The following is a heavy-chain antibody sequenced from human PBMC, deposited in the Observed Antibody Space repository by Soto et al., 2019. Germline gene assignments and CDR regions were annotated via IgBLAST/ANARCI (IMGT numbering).Heavy chain of an antibody. D-gene: IGHD6-13*01. CDR1: GLTFSSYS. Sequence: EVQLVESGGGLVQPGGSLRLSCAASGLTFSSYSMNWVRQAPGKGLEWVSYISSSSSTILYADSVKGRFTISRDNAKNSLYLQINSLRAEDTAVYYCATKTIIAATGGSWGQGTLVTVSS. J-gene: IGHJ5*02. CDR3: ATKTIIAATGGS. V-gene: IGHV3-48*01. CDR2: ISSSSSTI.